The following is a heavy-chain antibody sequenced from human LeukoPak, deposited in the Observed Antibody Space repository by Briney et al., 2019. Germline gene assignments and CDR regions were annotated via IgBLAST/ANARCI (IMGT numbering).Heavy chain of an antibody. J-gene: IGHJ3*02. CDR3: ARDSRVLDAFDI. V-gene: IGHV4-59*01. Sequence: PSETLSLTCTVSGGSISSYYWSWIRQPLGKGLEWIGYIYYSGSTNYNPSLKSRVTISVDTSKNQFSLKLSSVTAADTAVYYCARDSRVLDAFDIWGQGTMVTVSS. CDR2: IYYSGST. CDR1: GGSISSYY.